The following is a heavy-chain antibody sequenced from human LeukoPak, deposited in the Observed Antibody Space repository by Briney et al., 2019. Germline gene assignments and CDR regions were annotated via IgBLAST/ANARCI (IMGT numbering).Heavy chain of an antibody. V-gene: IGHV4-59*02. J-gene: IGHJ4*02. CDR3: ATAPNWDRPFDN. CDR2: LYDSVIT. Sequence: KPSETLSLSCTVSGGSASTYYWSWIRQPPGKGLEWIGYLYDSVITNSIPSLKSRVTISLDSSRNQVSLRLTSVTAADTAVYYCATAPNWDRPFDNWGQGTLVTVSS. CDR1: GGSASTYY. D-gene: IGHD7-27*01.